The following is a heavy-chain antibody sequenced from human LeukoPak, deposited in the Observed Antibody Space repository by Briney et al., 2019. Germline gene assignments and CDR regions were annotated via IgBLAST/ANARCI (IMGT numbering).Heavy chain of an antibody. V-gene: IGHV3-74*01. CDR2: ISKDGSST. J-gene: IGHJ5*02. Sequence: GGSLRVSCAASASTFSSNWMHWVRQPPGKGLVWVSRISKDGSSTSYADSVKGRFTISRDNAKNTLYLQMSSLTAEDTAVYFCAASMAGFNWFDPWGQGTLVTVSS. CDR1: ASTFSSNW. CDR3: AASMAGFNWFDP. D-gene: IGHD6-19*01.